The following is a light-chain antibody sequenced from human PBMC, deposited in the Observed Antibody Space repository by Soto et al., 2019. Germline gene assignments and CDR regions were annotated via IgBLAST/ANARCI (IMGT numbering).Light chain of an antibody. J-gene: IGKJ2*01. CDR2: GAS. CDR3: QQYGSSPYT. CDR1: QSVSSNY. V-gene: IGKV3-20*01. Sequence: EIVLTQSPGTLSFSPGERATLSCRASQSVSSNYLAWYRQKPGQAPRLLIYGASSRATGIPDRFSGSGSGTDFTLTISRLEPEDVSVYYCQQYGSSPYTFGQGTKLEIK.